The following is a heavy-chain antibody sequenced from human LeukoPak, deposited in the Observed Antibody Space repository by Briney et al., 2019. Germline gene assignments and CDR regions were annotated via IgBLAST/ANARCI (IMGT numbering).Heavy chain of an antibody. Sequence: SETLSLTCTLSSGSISIYYWSWIRQPPGKGLEWIGYISHNGSTNYNPSLKSRVTISVATSKNQFSLKEGSLFIADTGVYYCAGPYYYDSSSIDYWGQGTLVTVSS. V-gene: IGHV4-59*01. D-gene: IGHD3-22*01. J-gene: IGHJ4*02. CDR3: AGPYYYDSSSIDY. CDR2: ISHNGST. CDR1: SGSISIYY.